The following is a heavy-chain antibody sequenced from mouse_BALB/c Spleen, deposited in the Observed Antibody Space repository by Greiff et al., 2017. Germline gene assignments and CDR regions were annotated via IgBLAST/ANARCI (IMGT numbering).Heavy chain of an antibody. V-gene: IGHV5-12-1*01. Sequence: EVMLVESGGGLVKPGGSLKLSCAASGFAFSSYDMSWVRQTPEKRLEWVAYISSGGGSTYYPDNVKGRFTISRDNAKYTLYLQISSLTSEDTALYYCARRSYNYFVDYGRGGTTL. CDR1: GFAFSSYD. J-gene: IGHJ2*01. CDR3: ARRSYNYFVDY. D-gene: IGHD2-12*01. CDR2: ISSGGGST.